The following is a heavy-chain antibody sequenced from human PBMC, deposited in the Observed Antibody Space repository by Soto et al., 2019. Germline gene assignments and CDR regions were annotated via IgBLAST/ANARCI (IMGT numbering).Heavy chain of an antibody. CDR1: GYAFTTYG. D-gene: IGHD3-10*01. J-gene: IGHJ4*02. V-gene: IGHV1-18*01. CDR2: ISAHNGNT. Sequence: QVHLVQSGAEVKKPGASVKVSCKGSGYAFTTYGIPWVRQAPGQGLEWMGWISAHNGNTNYAQKLQGRVTVTTDTSTSASYMELRRLRSDDTAVYYCARGRYGEYCGKGALVTVSS. CDR3: ARGRYGEY.